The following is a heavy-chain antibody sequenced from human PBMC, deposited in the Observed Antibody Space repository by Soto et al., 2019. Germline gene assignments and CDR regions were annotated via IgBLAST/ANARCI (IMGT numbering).Heavy chain of an antibody. D-gene: IGHD3-9*01. CDR1: GGSINSYY. J-gene: IGHJ4*02. V-gene: IGHV4-59*01. CDR3: ARASRLRYFDW. Sequence: SETLSLTCTVSGGSINSYYWSWIRQPPGKGLEWIGYIYYSGSTNYNPSLKSRVTISVDTSKNQFSLKLSSVTAADTAVYYCARASRLRYFDWWGQGTLVTVSS. CDR2: IYYSGST.